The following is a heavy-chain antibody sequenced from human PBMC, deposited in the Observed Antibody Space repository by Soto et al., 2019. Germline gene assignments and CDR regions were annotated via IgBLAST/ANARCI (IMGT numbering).Heavy chain of an antibody. J-gene: IGHJ3*02. Sequence: QVQLVQSGAEVKKPGSSVKVCCKASGGTFSSYAISWVRQAPGQGLEWMGGIIPIFGTANYAQKFQGRVTITADKSTSTAYMELSSLRSEDTAVYYCARPLKVGENNAFDIWGQGTMVTVSS. D-gene: IGHD3-16*01. CDR2: IIPIFGTA. CDR1: GGTFSSYA. CDR3: ARPLKVGENNAFDI. V-gene: IGHV1-69*06.